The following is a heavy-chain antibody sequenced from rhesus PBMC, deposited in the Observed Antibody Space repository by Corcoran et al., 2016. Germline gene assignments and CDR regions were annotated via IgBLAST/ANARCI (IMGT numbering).Heavy chain of an antibody. CDR1: GGSFSGYY. D-gene: IGHD2-27*01. J-gene: IGHJ4*01. CDR2: IRGSSGST. V-gene: IGHV4-165*01. Sequence: QVQLQESGPGLVKPSETLSLTCAVPGGSFSGYYWGWLRQPPGKGRGGIGYIRGSSGSTDYNPSLKSRVTISTDTSKNQFSLKLSSVTAADTAVYYCARGQRPVGIWDLTFDYWGQGVLVTVSS. CDR3: ARGQRPVGIWDLTFDY.